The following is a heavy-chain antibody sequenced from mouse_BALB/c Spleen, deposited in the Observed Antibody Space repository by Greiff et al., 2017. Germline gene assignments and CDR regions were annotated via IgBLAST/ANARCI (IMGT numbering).Heavy chain of an antibody. J-gene: IGHJ4*01. CDR1: GYTFTDYY. CDR2: IYPGSGNT. D-gene: IGHD1-2*01. CDR3: ARSIHYYGLDY. Sequence: QVQLKQSGAELARPGASVKLSCKASGYTFTDYYINWVKQRTGQGLEWIGEIYPGSGNTYYNEKFKGKATLTADKSSSTAYMQLSSLTSEDSAVYFCARSIHYYGLDYWGQGTSVTVSS. V-gene: IGHV1-77*01.